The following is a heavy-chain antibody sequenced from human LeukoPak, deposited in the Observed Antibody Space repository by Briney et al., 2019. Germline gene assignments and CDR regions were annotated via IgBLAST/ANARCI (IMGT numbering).Heavy chain of an antibody. V-gene: IGHV3-53*01. J-gene: IGHJ4*02. CDR2: IYSGGST. CDR3: ARDAGSGSYYSLDY. D-gene: IGHD3-10*01. Sequence: GGSLRLSCAASGFTVSSNYMSWVRQAPGKGLEWVSVIYSGGSTYYADSVKGRFTISRDNSKNTLYLQMNSLRAEDTAVYYCARDAGSGSYYSLDYWGQGTLVTVSS. CDR1: GFTVSSNY.